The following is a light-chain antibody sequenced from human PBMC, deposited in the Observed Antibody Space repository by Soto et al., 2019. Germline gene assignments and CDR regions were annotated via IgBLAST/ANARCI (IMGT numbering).Light chain of an antibody. CDR3: QQSYNIQALT. Sequence: DIQMTQSPSSLSASVGDRVAITCQASQNIRNYLNWYQQKPGKAPRVLICGAASLQSGVPSRFSGSGSGTNFSLTINSLQPEDYATYYCQQSYNIQALTFXGGTKVDIK. CDR1: QNIRNY. CDR2: GAA. V-gene: IGKV1-39*01. J-gene: IGKJ4*01.